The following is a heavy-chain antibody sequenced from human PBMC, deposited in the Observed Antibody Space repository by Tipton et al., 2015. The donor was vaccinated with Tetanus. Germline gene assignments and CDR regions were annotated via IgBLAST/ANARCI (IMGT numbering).Heavy chain of an antibody. J-gene: IGHJ4*02. V-gene: IGHV4-31*03. CDR2: IFYSGST. Sequence: TLSLTCTVSGGSLNSDNYYWSWIRQYPGKGLEWIGYIFYSGSTDYNPSLKSRVTISMDTSKNQFSLKLGSVTAADMAIYYCAKERRYLRYCFDDWGQGTLVTVSS. CDR1: GGSLNSDNYY. CDR3: AKERRYLRYCFDD. D-gene: IGHD1-14*01.